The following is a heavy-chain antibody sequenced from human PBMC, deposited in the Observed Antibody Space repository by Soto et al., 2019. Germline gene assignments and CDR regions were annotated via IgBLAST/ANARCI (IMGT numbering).Heavy chain of an antibody. CDR3: ARVLKSLGPYDSDRYGMDV. Sequence: PGGSLRLSCTASGFAFMTYGMHWVRQAPGKGLEWVAVISYDGSNKYYADSVKGRFTISRDNSKNTLYLQMNSLRAEDTAVYYCARVLKSLGPYDSDRYGMDVWGQGTTVTVSS. J-gene: IGHJ6*02. CDR2: ISYDGSNK. D-gene: IGHD3-22*01. V-gene: IGHV3-30*03. CDR1: GFAFMTYG.